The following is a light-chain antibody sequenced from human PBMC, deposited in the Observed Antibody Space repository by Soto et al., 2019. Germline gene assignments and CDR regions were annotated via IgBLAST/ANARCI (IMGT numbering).Light chain of an antibody. V-gene: IGKV3-15*01. CDR1: QSVSSN. CDR3: QQYNNWPRT. CDR2: GAS. J-gene: IGKJ1*01. Sequence: EIGMSQSPATLSVSPGERATLSCRASQSVSSNLAWYQQKPGQAPRLLIYGASTRATSIPARFSGSGSGTEFTLTISSLQSEDFAVYYCQQYNNWPRTFGQGTKVAIK.